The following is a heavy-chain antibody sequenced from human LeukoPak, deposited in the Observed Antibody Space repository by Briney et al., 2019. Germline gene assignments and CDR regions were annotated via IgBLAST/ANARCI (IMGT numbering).Heavy chain of an antibody. CDR3: ARELVSWKYFDY. Sequence: PSETLSLTCTVSGGSISSSSYYWGWIRQPPGKGLEWIGSIYYSGSTYYNPSLKSRVTISVDTSKDQFSLKLSSVTAADTAVYYCARELVSWKYFDYWGQGTLVTVSS. CDR2: IYYSGST. V-gene: IGHV4-39*07. J-gene: IGHJ4*02. CDR1: GGSISSSSYY. D-gene: IGHD1-26*01.